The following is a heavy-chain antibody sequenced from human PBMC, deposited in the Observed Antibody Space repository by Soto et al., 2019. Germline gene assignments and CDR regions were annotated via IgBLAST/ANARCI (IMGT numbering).Heavy chain of an antibody. J-gene: IGHJ4*02. CDR3: ARDRAGDFWSGYVPSGY. D-gene: IGHD3-3*01. CDR1: GFTFSNYG. CDR2: ISNDGSKK. V-gene: IGHV3-30*03. Sequence: QVQLVESGGGVVQPGRSLRLSCAASGFTFSNYGIHWVRQAPGKGLEWVALISNDGSKKYYAASVKGRFTISRDNSKNTLYLQMNSLRTEDTAVYYCARDRAGDFWSGYVPSGYWGQGTLVTVSS.